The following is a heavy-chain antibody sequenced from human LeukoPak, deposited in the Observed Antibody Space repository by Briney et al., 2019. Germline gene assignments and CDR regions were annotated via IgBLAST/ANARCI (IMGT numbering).Heavy chain of an antibody. CDR3: ARAGWYELPRYAFDI. V-gene: IGHV1-18*01. Sequence: ASVKVSCKASGYTFTSYGISWVRQAPGQGLEWMGWISAYNGYTNYAQKLQGRVTITTDTSTSTAYMELRSLRSDDTAVYYCARAGWYELPRYAFDIWGQGTMVTVSS. D-gene: IGHD6-19*01. J-gene: IGHJ3*02. CDR2: ISAYNGYT. CDR1: GYTFTSYG.